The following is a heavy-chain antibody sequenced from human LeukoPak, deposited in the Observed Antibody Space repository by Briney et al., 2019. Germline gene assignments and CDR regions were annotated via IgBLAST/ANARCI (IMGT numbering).Heavy chain of an antibody. D-gene: IGHD3-22*01. J-gene: IGHJ4*02. CDR1: GISFNMYG. V-gene: IGHV3-33*03. Sequence: GRSLRLSCEASGISFNMYGMHWVRQAPGKGRERVAMIWYDGSDQHYADSVKGRFTISRDNSKKTLYLQMNSLRAEDTAVYYCARGLGDSSGYYYSDYWGQGTLVTVSS. CDR3: ARGLGDSSGYYYSDY. CDR2: IWYDGSDQ.